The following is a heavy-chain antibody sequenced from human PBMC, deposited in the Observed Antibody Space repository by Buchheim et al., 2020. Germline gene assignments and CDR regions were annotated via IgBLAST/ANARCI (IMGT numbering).Heavy chain of an antibody. CDR3: ARSEDIVVVVANYYFDY. V-gene: IGHV1-69*01. Sequence: QVQLVQSGAEVKKPGSSVKVSCKASGGTFSSYAISWVRRAPGQGLEWMGGIIPIFGTANYAQKFRGIVTLTADDSPSTAYMELSSLRSEDTAVYYCARSEDIVVVVANYYFDYWGQGTL. CDR2: IIPIFGTA. CDR1: GGTFSSYA. D-gene: IGHD2-15*01. J-gene: IGHJ4*02.